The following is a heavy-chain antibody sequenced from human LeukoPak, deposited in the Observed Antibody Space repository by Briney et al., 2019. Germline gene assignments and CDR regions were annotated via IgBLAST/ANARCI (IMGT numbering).Heavy chain of an antibody. CDR1: GESFSGDF. D-gene: IGHD3-22*01. CDR3: ARGQYDSGGYHYGIRAFYFDY. Sequence: SETLSLTCGVFGESFSGDFWTWIRQAPGKGREWIGEINHSGRTNYNPSLTSPVTISVDTSMNQFSLKMRSVTAADTAVYYCARGQYDSGGYHYGIRAFYFDYWGQGTLVTVSS. CDR2: INHSGRT. J-gene: IGHJ4*02. V-gene: IGHV4-34*01.